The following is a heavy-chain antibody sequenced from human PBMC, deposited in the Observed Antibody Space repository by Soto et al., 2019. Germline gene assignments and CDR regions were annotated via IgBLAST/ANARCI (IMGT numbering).Heavy chain of an antibody. Sequence: QVQLQESGPGLVKPSGTLSLTCAVSGGSISSSNWWSWVRQPPGKGLEWIGEIYHSGSTNYNPSLKSRVTITVDKSKNQFSLKLSSVPAADTAVYYCARDYMVRGVMRWFDPWGQGTLVTVSS. CDR2: IYHSGST. CDR3: ARDYMVRGVMRWFDP. D-gene: IGHD3-10*01. J-gene: IGHJ5*02. V-gene: IGHV4-4*02. CDR1: GGSISSSNW.